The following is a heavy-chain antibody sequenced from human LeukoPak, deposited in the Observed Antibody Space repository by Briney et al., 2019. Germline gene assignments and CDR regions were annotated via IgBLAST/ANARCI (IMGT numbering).Heavy chain of an antibody. Sequence: TGGSLRLSCAASGFTFSSYAMSWVRQAPGKGLEWVSAISGSGGSTYYADSVKGRFTISRDNSKNTLYLQMNSLRAEDTAVYYCAKQVRGYCSGGSCYVFDYWGQGTLVTVSS. CDR2: ISGSGGST. V-gene: IGHV3-23*01. CDR1: GFTFSSYA. CDR3: AKQVRGYCSGGSCYVFDY. J-gene: IGHJ4*02. D-gene: IGHD2-15*01.